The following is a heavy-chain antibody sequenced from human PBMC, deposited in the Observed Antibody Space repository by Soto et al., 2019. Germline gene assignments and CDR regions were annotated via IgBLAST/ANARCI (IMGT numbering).Heavy chain of an antibody. J-gene: IGHJ4*02. CDR3: ARDLPPVDY. V-gene: IGHV1-18*01. CDR1: GYTFSSYH. Sequence: QIQLVQSGAEVKKPGASVKVSCKASGYTFSSYHITWVRQAPGQGLEWMGWISASNGNTNYAQTLQGRVTMTTAPSTSTAYMELRSLRSDDTAVYYCARDLPPVDYWGQGTLVTVSS. CDR2: ISASNGNT.